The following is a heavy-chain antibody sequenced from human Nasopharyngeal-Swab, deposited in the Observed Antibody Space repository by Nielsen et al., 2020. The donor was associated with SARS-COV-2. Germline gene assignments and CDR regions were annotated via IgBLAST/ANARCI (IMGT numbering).Heavy chain of an antibody. Sequence: WLRQPPGKGLEWVAVIWYDGSNKYYADSVKGRFTISRDNAKNSLYLQMNSLRAEDTAVYYCARAERITEDPSITIFGVVITPGAFDIWGQGTMVTVSS. J-gene: IGHJ3*02. CDR2: IWYDGSNK. D-gene: IGHD3-3*01. CDR3: ARAERITEDPSITIFGVVITPGAFDI. V-gene: IGHV3-33*01.